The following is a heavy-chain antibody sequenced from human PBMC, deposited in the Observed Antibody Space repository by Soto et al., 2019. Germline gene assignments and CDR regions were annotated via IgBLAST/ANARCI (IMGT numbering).Heavy chain of an antibody. CDR2: ISYDGRNK. CDR3: AKGPAIVLVPAAMNYYYGMDV. Sequence: QVQLVESGGGVVQPGRSLRLSCAASGFTFSSYGMHWVRQAPGKGLEGGAVISYDGRNKYYADSVKGRFTISRDNSKNTLYLQMNSLRAEDTAVYYCAKGPAIVLVPAAMNYYYGMDVWGQGTTVTVSS. J-gene: IGHJ6*02. V-gene: IGHV3-30*18. D-gene: IGHD2-2*01. CDR1: GFTFSSYG.